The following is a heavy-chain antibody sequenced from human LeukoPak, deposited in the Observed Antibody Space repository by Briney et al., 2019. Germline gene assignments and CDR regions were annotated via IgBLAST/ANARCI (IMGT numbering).Heavy chain of an antibody. V-gene: IGHV1-46*01. CDR2: INPSGGST. J-gene: IGHJ6*03. CDR3: ARHAPDSPYYYYMDV. D-gene: IGHD1-14*01. Sequence: ASVKVSCKASGYTFTSYYMHWVRQAPGQGLEWMGIINPSGGSTSYAQKFQGRVTMTRDMSTSTVYMELSSLRSEDTAMYYCARHAPDSPYYYYMDVWGKGTTVTVSS. CDR1: GYTFTSYY.